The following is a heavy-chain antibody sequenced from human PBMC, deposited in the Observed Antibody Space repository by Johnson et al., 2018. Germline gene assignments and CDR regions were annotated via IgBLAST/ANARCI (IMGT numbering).Heavy chain of an antibody. V-gene: IGHV4-59*01. D-gene: IGHD5-18*01. J-gene: IGHJ6*03. CDR1: GGSISSYY. CDR2: IYYSGST. CDR3: ARNKVPDSGYSYGPYYYYYYWDV. Sequence: QVQLQESGPGLVKPSETXSLTCTVSGGSISSYYWSWIRQPPGKGLEWIGYIYYSGSTNYNPSRKSRVTRTLDTSKNQFSLKLSPVTAADTAGYYWARNKVPDSGYSYGPYYYYYYWDVWGKGTTVTVSS.